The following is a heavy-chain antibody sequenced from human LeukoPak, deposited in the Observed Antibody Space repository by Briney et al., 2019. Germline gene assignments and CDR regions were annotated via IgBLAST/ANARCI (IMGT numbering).Heavy chain of an antibody. CDR3: ARYLSGSQLFDY. D-gene: IGHD1-26*01. CDR1: GGTFSSYA. CDR2: IIPIFGTA. V-gene: IGHV1-69*13. J-gene: IGHJ4*02. Sequence: ASVKVSCKASGGTFSSYAISWVRQAPGQGLEWMGGIIPIFGTANYAQKFQGRVTITADESTSTAHMELSSLRSEDTAVYYCARYLSGSQLFDYWGQGTLVTVSS.